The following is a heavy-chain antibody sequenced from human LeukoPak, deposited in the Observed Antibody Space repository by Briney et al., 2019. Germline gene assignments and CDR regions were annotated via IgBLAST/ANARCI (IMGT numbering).Heavy chain of an antibody. V-gene: IGHV4-39*01. CDR3: ARHFRQVGRSSSYFDY. CDR2: IYYSGST. Sequence: SETLSLTCTVSGGSISSSSYYWGWIRQPPGKGLEWIGSIYYSGSTYYNPPLMSRVTISVDTSKKQFSLKLTSVTAADTAVYYCARHFRQVGRSSSYFDYWGQGTQVTVSS. D-gene: IGHD1-26*01. CDR1: GGSISSSSYY. J-gene: IGHJ4*02.